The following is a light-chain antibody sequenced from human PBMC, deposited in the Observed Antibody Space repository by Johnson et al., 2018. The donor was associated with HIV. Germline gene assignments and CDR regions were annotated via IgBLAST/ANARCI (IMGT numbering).Light chain of an antibody. V-gene: IGLV1-51*02. Sequence: QSVLTQPPSVSAAPGQKVTISCSGTSSNVGNNYVSWYQQFPGTAPKLLIYENNKRPSGIPDRFSGSKSATSATLGITGLQTGDEAYYYCGTWDSSLGTYVCGTGTKVTVL. CDR2: ENN. J-gene: IGLJ1*01. CDR3: GTWDSSLGTYV. CDR1: SSNVGNNY.